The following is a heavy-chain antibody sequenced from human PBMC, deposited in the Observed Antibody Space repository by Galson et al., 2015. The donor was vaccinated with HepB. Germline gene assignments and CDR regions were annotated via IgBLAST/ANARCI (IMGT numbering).Heavy chain of an antibody. V-gene: IGHV3-48*02. D-gene: IGHD3-9*01. CDR2: ISSSSSTI. CDR1: GFTFSSYS. Sequence: SLRLSCAASGFTFSSYSMNWVRQAPGKGLEWVSYISSSSSTIYYADSVKGRFTISRDNAKNSLYLQMNSLRDEDTAVYYCARAPRRSYYDILTGYYFDYWGQGTLVTVSS. CDR3: ARAPRRSYYDILTGYYFDY. J-gene: IGHJ4*02.